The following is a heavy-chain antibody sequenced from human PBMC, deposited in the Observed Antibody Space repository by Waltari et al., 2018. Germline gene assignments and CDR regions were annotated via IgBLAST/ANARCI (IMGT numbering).Heavy chain of an antibody. D-gene: IGHD1-7*01. CDR2: IYHSGST. J-gene: IGHJ3*02. V-gene: IGHV4-39*07. CDR1: LGSVSNTNYY. Sequence: QLQLQESGPGLVRPSETLSLTCTVSLGSVSNTNYYWGWVRQSSGQGLEWIGSIYHSGSTYYNPSLKSRVTISVDTSKNQFSLKLSSVTAADTAVYYCARNYNWNYDVEAFDIWGQGTMVTVSS. CDR3: ARNYNWNYDVEAFDI.